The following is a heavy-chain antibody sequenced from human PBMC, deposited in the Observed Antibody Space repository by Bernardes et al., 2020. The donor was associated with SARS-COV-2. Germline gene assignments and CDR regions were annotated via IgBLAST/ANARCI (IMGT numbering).Heavy chain of an antibody. J-gene: IGHJ4*02. D-gene: IGHD2-15*01. CDR1: GGSISSGGYY. Sequence: SETLSLTCTVSGGSISSGGYYWSWLLQHPGKGLEWIGYIYYSGSTYYNPSLKSRVTISVDTSKNQFSLKLSSVTAADTAVYYCAREYGGSSNFDYWGQGTLVTVSS. CDR3: AREYGGSSNFDY. CDR2: IYYSGST. V-gene: IGHV4-31*03.